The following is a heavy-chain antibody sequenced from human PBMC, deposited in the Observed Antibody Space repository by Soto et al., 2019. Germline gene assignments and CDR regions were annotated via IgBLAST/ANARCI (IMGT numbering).Heavy chain of an antibody. CDR2: ISYDGSNK. Sequence: QVQLVESGGGVVQPGRSLRLSCAASGFTFSSYGMHWVRQAPGKGLGWLAVISYDGSNKYYADSVKGRFTISRDNSKNTLYLQMNSLRAEDTAVYYCAKVGLKLLWFGELLFPDYWGQGTLVTVSS. D-gene: IGHD3-10*01. CDR1: GFTFSSYG. J-gene: IGHJ4*02. CDR3: AKVGLKLLWFGELLFPDY. V-gene: IGHV3-30*18.